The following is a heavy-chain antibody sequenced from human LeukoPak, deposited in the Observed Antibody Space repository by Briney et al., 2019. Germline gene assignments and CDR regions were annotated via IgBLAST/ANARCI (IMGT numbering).Heavy chain of an antibody. Sequence: SETLSLTCTVSGDSFSSVTDYWAWIRQPPGKGLEWIGYIYYSGSTYYNPSLKSRVTISVDTSKNQFSLKLSSVTAADTAVYYCARGLTEYYYDSSGYYTTPYFDYWGQGTLVTVSS. CDR2: IYYSGST. V-gene: IGHV4-30-4*08. D-gene: IGHD3-22*01. CDR3: ARGLTEYYYDSSGYYTTPYFDY. J-gene: IGHJ4*02. CDR1: GDSFSSVTDY.